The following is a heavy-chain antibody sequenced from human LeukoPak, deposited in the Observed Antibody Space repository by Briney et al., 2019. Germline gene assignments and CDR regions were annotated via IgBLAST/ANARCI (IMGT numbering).Heavy chain of an antibody. CDR3: ARHKRVLGYCSGGSCSSPHLFDY. Sequence: SETLSLTCTVSGGSISSGSYYWSWIRQPAGKGLEWIGRIYTSGSTNYNPSLKSRVTISVDTSKNQFSLKLSSVTAADTAVYYCARHKRVLGYCSGGSCSSPHLFDYWGQGTLVTVSS. V-gene: IGHV4-61*02. CDR1: GGSISSGSYY. J-gene: IGHJ4*02. CDR2: IYTSGST. D-gene: IGHD2-15*01.